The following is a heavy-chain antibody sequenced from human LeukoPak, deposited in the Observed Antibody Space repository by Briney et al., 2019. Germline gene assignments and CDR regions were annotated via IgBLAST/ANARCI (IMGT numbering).Heavy chain of an antibody. V-gene: IGHV3-21*01. CDR3: ARDRGGGYDLSSSALDI. J-gene: IGHJ3*02. D-gene: IGHD5-12*01. Sequence: PGSSLTLSCAASGFSYSNYAMNWVRQATGKALEWVASIRSSSTYIYYADSVKGLFTISRKKAKNSLYLQMNSLRAEDTAVYYCARDRGGGYDLSSSALDIWGQGTMVTVSS. CDR2: IRSSSTYI. CDR1: GFSYSNYA.